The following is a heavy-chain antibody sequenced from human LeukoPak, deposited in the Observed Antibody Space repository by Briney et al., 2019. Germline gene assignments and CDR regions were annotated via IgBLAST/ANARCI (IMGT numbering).Heavy chain of an antibody. CDR2: IYYSGST. Sequence: SETLSLTCTVSGGSISSSSYYWGWIRQPPGKGLEWIGSIYYSGSTYYNPSLKSRVTMSVDTSKNQFSLKLSSVTAADTAVYYCARAHRAYYYDSSGYAGPWGQGTLVTVSS. D-gene: IGHD3-22*01. CDR1: GGSISSSSYY. V-gene: IGHV4-39*07. J-gene: IGHJ4*02. CDR3: ARAHRAYYYDSSGYAGP.